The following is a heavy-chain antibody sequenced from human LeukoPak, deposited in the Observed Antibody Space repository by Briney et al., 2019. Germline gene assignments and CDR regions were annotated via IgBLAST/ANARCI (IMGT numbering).Heavy chain of an antibody. CDR3: ARDRRRGLIFDY. Sequence: PSETLSLTCAVSGGSISSSNWWSWVRQPPGKGLEWIGEIYHSGSTNYNPSLKSRVTISVDKSKNQFSLRLSSVTAADTAVYYCARDRRRGLIFDYWGQGTLDTVSS. J-gene: IGHJ4*02. D-gene: IGHD6-19*01. CDR1: GGSISSSNW. CDR2: IYHSGST. V-gene: IGHV4-4*02.